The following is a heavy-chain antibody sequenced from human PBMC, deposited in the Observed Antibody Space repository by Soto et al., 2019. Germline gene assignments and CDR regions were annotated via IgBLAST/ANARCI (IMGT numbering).Heavy chain of an antibody. CDR1: GFTFSRYG. Sequence: QVQLVESGGGVVQPGRSLRLSCAASGFTFSRYGMHWVRQAPGKGLEWVAVIWYDGSHENYADSVKGRFTISRDNSKNTLYLQMNSLRAEDTALYYCARDRRGSGGYDYFDYWGQGTLVTVSS. D-gene: IGHD6-19*01. J-gene: IGHJ4*02. CDR3: ARDRRGSGGYDYFDY. V-gene: IGHV3-33*01. CDR2: IWYDGSHE.